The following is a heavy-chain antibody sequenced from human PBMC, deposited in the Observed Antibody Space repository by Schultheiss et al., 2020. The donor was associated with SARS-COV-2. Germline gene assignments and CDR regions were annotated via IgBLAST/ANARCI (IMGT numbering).Heavy chain of an antibody. V-gene: IGHV3-15*01. CDR2: IKSKTDGGTT. D-gene: IGHD1/OR15-1a*01. J-gene: IGHJ3*02. Sequence: GGSLRLSCAASGFTFSSYAMSWVRQAPGKGLEWVGRIKSKTDGGTTDYAAPVKGRFTISRDNSKNTLYLQMNSLRAEDTAVYYCARVPANKYAFDIWGQGTMVTVSS. CDR3: ARVPANKYAFDI. CDR1: GFTFSSYA.